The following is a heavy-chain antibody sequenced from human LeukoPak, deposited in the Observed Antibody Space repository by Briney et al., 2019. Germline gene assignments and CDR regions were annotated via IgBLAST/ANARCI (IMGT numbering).Heavy chain of an antibody. CDR2: ISSSSSYI. D-gene: IGHD3-22*01. CDR3: ARGGQYYDSSGYYYELEYYFDY. Sequence: GGSLRLSCAASGFTFSSYNMNWVRQAPGKGLEWVSSISSSSSYIYYADSLKGRFTISRDNAKNSLYLQMNSLRAEDTAVYYCARGGQYYDSSGYYYELEYYFDYWGQGTLVTVSS. V-gene: IGHV3-21*01. CDR1: GFTFSSYN. J-gene: IGHJ4*02.